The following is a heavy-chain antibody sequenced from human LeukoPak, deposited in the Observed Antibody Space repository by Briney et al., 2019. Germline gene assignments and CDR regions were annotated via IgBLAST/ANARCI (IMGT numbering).Heavy chain of an antibody. V-gene: IGHV3-7*01. J-gene: IGHJ4*01. CDR3: ARDAHYYDSSYYPED. D-gene: IGHD3-22*01. CDR1: GFTFSSYW. CDR2: IKQDGSEK. Sequence: GGSLRLSCAASGFTFSSYWMSWVRQAPGKGLEWVANIKQDGSEKYYADSVKGRFTISRDNSKNTLYLQMNSLRAEDTAVYFCARDAHYYDSSYYPEDWGQGTLVTVSS.